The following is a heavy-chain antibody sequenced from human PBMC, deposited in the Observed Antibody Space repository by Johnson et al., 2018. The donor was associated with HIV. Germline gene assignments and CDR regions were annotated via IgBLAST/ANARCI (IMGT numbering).Heavy chain of an antibody. J-gene: IGHJ3*02. CDR1: GFTFDDYD. CDR2: ISWNGGSA. Sequence: VQLVESGGGVERPGGSLRLSCAASGFTFDDYDMSWVRQAPGKGLEWVSGISWNGGSAAYADSVKGRFTISRDNAKNSLYLQMNSLRAEDTAVYYCARDRGSSSLDAFDIWGQGTMVTVSS. CDR3: ARDRGSSSLDAFDI. V-gene: IGHV3-20*04. D-gene: IGHD6-6*01.